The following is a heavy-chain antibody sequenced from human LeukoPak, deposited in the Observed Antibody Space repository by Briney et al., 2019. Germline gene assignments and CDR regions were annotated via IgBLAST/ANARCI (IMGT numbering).Heavy chain of an antibody. CDR1: GFTFSSYA. J-gene: IGHJ4*02. D-gene: IGHD2-2*01. V-gene: IGHV3-30*04. Sequence: GSLRLSCAASGFTFSSYARHWVRQAPGKGLEWVAVISYDGSNKYYADSVKGRFTISRDNSKNTLYLQMNSLRAEDTAVYYCARDACSSTSCVRFDYWGQGTLVTVSS. CDR2: ISYDGSNK. CDR3: ARDACSSTSCVRFDY.